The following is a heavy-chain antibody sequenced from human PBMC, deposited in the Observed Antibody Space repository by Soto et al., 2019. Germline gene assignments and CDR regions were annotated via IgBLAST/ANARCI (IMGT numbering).Heavy chain of an antibody. V-gene: IGHV4-34*01. CDR2: INHSGST. J-gene: IGHJ3*02. D-gene: IGHD6-13*01. CDR1: GGSFSGYY. CDR3: ARWSIAAAGSSDAFDI. Sequence: SETLSLTCAVYGGSFSGYYWSWIRQPPGKGLEWIGEINHSGSTNYNPSLKSRVTISVDTSKNQFSLKLSSVTAADTAVYYCARWSIAAAGSSDAFDIWGQGTMVTVS.